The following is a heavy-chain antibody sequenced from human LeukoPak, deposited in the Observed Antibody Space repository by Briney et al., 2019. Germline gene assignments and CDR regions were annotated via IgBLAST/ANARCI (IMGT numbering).Heavy chain of an antibody. CDR2: INGDGSST. D-gene: IGHD5-12*01. Sequence: GGSLRLSCAASGFTFSSYWMHWVRQAPGKGLEWASRINGDGSSTGYADSVKGRFTISRDNAKYTLYLQMDSLRAEDTAVYYCSNENSGPSVYWGQGTLVTVSS. CDR1: GFTFSSYW. V-gene: IGHV3-74*01. CDR3: SNENSGPSVY. J-gene: IGHJ4*02.